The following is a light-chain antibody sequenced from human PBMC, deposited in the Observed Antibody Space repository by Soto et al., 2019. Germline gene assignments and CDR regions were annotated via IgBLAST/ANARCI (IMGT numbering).Light chain of an antibody. CDR2: AAS. CDR3: QQYNSDPLT. CDR1: QGINNW. V-gene: IGKV1D-16*01. J-gene: IGKJ4*01. Sequence: DIQMTQSPSSLSASVGDRVTMTCRASQGINNWLAWYQQKPGKAPKSLIYAASNLQSGVPSRFSGTGSGTDFTLTISSLQPEDFATYYCQQYNSDPLTFGGGTKVEIK.